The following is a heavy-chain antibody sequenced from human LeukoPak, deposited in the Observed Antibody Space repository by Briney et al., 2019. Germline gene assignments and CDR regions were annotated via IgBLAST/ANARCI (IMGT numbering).Heavy chain of an antibody. Sequence: GGSLRLSCVASGFTFSSYWMHWVRQAPGKGLVWVSRINSDGSSTTYADSAKGRFTISRDNAKSTLYVQMNSLRAEDTAVYYCARGRYGSGSFPDYWGQGTLVTVSS. J-gene: IGHJ4*02. V-gene: IGHV3-74*01. CDR1: GFTFSSYW. CDR3: ARGRYGSGSFPDY. CDR2: INSDGSST. D-gene: IGHD3-10*01.